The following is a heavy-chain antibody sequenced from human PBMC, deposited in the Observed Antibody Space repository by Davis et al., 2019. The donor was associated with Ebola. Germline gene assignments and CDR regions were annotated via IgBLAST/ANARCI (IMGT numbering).Heavy chain of an antibody. V-gene: IGHV3-30*04. J-gene: IGHJ4*02. CDR3: VREIYDYVWLAYFHY. CDR2: IPYDGKDI. D-gene: IGHD3-16*01. CDR1: GFIFKTYT. Sequence: GESLKISCAASGFIFKTYTMHWVRQAPGKGLEWVAVIPYDGKDISYAASVRGRFTISRDNSKNTLHLQMNSLRTEDTALYYGVREIYDYVWLAYFHYWGQGTLVTVSS.